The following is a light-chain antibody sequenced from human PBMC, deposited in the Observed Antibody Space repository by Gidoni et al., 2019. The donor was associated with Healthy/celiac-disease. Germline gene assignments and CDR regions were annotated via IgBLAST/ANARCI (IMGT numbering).Light chain of an antibody. Sequence: DIQLTQSPSFLSASVGDRVTITCRASQGISSYLAWYQQKPGKAPTLLIYAASTLQSGVTSRFSGSGSGTEFSLTTSSLQPEDFATYYCQQLNSYPLYTFGQGTKLEIK. CDR3: QQLNSYPLYT. CDR1: QGISSY. V-gene: IGKV1-9*01. CDR2: AAS. J-gene: IGKJ2*01.